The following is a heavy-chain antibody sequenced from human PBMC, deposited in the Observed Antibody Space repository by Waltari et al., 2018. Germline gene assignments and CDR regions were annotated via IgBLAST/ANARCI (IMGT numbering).Heavy chain of an antibody. CDR2: IIPIFGTA. D-gene: IGHD3-10*01. CDR1: GGTFSSYA. V-gene: IGHV1-69*05. Sequence: QVQLVQSGAEVKKPGSSVKVSCKASGGTFSSYAISWVRQAPGQGLEWMGGIIPIFGTANYAQKFQGRVTITTDESTSTAYMELSSLRSEDTAVYYCARDEGPYYGSGSYYSPNWFDPWGQGTLVTVSS. J-gene: IGHJ5*02. CDR3: ARDEGPYYGSGSYYSPNWFDP.